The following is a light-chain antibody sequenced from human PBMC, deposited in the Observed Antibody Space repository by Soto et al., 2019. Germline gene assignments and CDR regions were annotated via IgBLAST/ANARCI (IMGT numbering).Light chain of an antibody. V-gene: IGLV2-14*01. CDR3: SSYSSSSTSFV. Sequence: SALTQPASVSGSPGRSITISCTGTSSDVGAYKYVSWYQQHPGKAPKVMIYEVSNRPSGVSNRFSGSKSGNTASLTISGLQDEDDADYCSSSYSSSSTSFVFARGNKGTV. CDR1: SSDVGAYKY. J-gene: IGLJ1*01. CDR2: EVS.